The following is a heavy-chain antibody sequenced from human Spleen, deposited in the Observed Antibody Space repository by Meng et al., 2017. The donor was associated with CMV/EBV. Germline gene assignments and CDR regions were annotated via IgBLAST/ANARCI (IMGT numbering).Heavy chain of an antibody. D-gene: IGHD1-14*01. CDR2: ISHRGST. Sequence: LPCSVSGGSVSSGASSWTWVRQHPGKGLEWIGYISHRGSTLYNPSLESRLTISVDTSMNQFSLTLTSVSAADTAVYYCAGAGRTVEYWGQGALVTVSS. J-gene: IGHJ4*02. V-gene: IGHV4-31*03. CDR1: GGSVSSGASS. CDR3: AGAGRTVEY.